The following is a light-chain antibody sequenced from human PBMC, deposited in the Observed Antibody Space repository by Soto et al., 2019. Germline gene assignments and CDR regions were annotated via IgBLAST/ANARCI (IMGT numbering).Light chain of an antibody. J-gene: IGKJ4*01. CDR2: GAS. V-gene: IGKV3-20*01. Sequence: EIVLTQSPGSLSLSAGESATLYCRASQSVSSSYLAWYQQKPGQAPRLLIYGASSRATGIPDRFSGSGSGTDFTLTISRLEPEDFAVYYCQQYGSSPVTFGGGTKVDIK. CDR3: QQYGSSPVT. CDR1: QSVSSSY.